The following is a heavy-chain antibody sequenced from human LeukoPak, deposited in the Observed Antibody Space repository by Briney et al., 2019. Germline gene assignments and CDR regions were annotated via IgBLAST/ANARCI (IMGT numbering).Heavy chain of an antibody. V-gene: IGHV1-18*01. CDR2: ISGSNGNT. CDR1: GYTFTSYG. D-gene: IGHD3-22*01. CDR3: AREAIVRYYYYYMDV. J-gene: IGHJ6*03. Sequence: GASVKVSCKASGYTFTSYGISWVRQAPGQGLEWMGWISGSNGNTNYAQKLQGRVTMTTDTSTSTAYMELRSLRSDDTAVYYCAREAIVRYYYYYMDVWGKGTTVTVSS.